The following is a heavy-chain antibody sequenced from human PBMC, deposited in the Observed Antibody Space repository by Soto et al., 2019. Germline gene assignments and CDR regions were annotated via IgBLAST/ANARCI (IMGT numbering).Heavy chain of an antibody. V-gene: IGHV1-46*01. Sequence: QVQLVQSGADVKKPGTSVKVSCKAAGYSFTNYCMYWVRQAPGQGLEWMGMINPRTGSTRYAQKFQDRVTLTRDTSTTTVYMELSTLISDDTAIYYCARDGGLLTASWHYDLWGPGTLVTV. CDR3: ARDGGLLTASWHYDL. J-gene: IGHJ2*01. CDR2: INPRTGST. D-gene: IGHD2-15*01. CDR1: GYSFTNYC.